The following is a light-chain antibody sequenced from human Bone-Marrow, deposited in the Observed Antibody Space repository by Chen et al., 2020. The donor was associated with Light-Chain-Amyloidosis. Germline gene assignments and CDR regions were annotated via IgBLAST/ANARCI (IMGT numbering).Light chain of an antibody. CDR3: GTWDARVNSWL. Sequence: QSVLTQPPSVSAAPGQRVIISCSGGSSNLGERYVSWYQHLPYTAPRLVIFDNTRRPSWKPARFAGSKCGPSGTLGICGRQTGDEGDYCCGTWDARVNSWLFGGGTKLTVL. CDR1: SSNLGERY. CDR2: DNT. V-gene: IGLV1-51*01. J-gene: IGLJ2*01.